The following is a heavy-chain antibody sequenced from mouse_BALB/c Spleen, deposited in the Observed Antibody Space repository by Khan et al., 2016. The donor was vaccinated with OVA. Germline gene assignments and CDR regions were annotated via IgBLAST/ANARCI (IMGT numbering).Heavy chain of an antibody. V-gene: IGHV2-6-1*01. CDR2: IWSDGST. D-gene: IGHD2-10*01. J-gene: IGHJ4*01. Sequence: VQLQESGPGLVAPSQSLSITCTISGFSLTNYSVHWVRQPPGKGLEWLVVIWSDGSTTYNSALNSRLTISKDNSKSQVFLKMNSLQTDDTAMYFCARQPYYHYNIMDYWGQGTSVTVSS. CDR1: GFSLTNYS. CDR3: ARQPYYHYNIMDY.